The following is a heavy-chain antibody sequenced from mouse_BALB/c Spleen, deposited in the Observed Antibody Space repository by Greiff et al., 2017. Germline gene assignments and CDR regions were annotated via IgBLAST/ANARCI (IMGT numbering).Heavy chain of an antibody. CDR3: ARGVLRLPGFAY. CDR2: IYPYNGGT. V-gene: IGHV1S29*02. J-gene: IGHJ3*01. CDR1: GYTFTDYN. D-gene: IGHD1-2*01. Sequence: EVQLKQSGPELVKPGASVKISCKASGYTFTDYNMHWVKQSHGKSLEWIGYIYPYNGGTGYNQKFKSKATLTVDNSSSTAYMELRSLTSEDSAVYYCARGVLRLPGFAYWGQGTLVTVSA.